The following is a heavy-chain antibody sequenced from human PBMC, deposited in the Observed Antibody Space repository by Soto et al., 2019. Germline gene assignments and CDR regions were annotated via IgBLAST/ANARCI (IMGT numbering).Heavy chain of an antibody. Sequence: GGSMILSCAAAEFTFSMNAMSWVRQAPGKGLEWVSVMSGSGGSTYYADSVTGRFTISRDNSKNTLYLQMNSLRAEDTAVYYCAKGYREYSSSWFDYWGQGTLVTVSS. J-gene: IGHJ4*02. D-gene: IGHD6-13*01. CDR3: AKGYREYSSSWFDY. CDR2: MSGSGGST. CDR1: EFTFSMNA. V-gene: IGHV3-23*01.